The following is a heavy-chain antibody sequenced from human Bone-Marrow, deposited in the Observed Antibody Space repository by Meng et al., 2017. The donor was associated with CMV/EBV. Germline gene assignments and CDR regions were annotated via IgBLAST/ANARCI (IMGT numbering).Heavy chain of an antibody. CDR1: GFTFSSYA. D-gene: IGHD4-11*01. J-gene: IGHJ6*02. CDR2: ISYDGSNK. Sequence: GGSLRLSCAASGFTFSSYAMHWVRQAPGKRLEWVAVISYDGSNKYYADSVKGRFTISRDNSKNTLYLQMNSLRAEDTAVYYCARENDDYTFYYYYGMDVWGQGTTVTVSS. V-gene: IGHV3-30-3*01. CDR3: ARENDDYTFYYYYGMDV.